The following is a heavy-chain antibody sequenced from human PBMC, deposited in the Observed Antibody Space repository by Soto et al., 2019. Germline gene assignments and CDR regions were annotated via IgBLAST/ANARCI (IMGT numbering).Heavy chain of an antibody. CDR2: ISSSSSYI. J-gene: IGHJ6*03. Sequence: EVQLVESGGGLVKPGGSLRLSCAASGFTFSSYSMNWVRQAPGKGLEWVSSISSSSSYIYYADSVKGRFTISRDNAKNSLYLQMNSLRAEDTAVYYCARDPTYCSSTSCPRAFGYYYMDVWGKGTTVTVSS. D-gene: IGHD2-2*01. CDR3: ARDPTYCSSTSCPRAFGYYYMDV. CDR1: GFTFSSYS. V-gene: IGHV3-21*01.